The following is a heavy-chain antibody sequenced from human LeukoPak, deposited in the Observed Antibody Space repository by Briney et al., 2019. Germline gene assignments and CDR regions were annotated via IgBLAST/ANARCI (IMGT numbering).Heavy chain of an antibody. D-gene: IGHD3-10*01. CDR1: GYTFTSYD. CDR3: ARGGTIRGIFHSYYGMDV. J-gene: IGHJ6*02. Sequence: ASVKVSCKASGYTFTSYDINWVRQATGQGLEWMGWMNPNSGNTGYAQKFLGRVTMTRNMSISIAYMELSSLGSEDTAVYYCARGGTIRGIFHSYYGMDVWGQGTTVTVSS. CDR2: MNPNSGNT. V-gene: IGHV1-8*01.